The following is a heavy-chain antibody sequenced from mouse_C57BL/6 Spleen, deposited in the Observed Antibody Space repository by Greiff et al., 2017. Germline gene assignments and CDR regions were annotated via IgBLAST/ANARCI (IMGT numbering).Heavy chain of an antibody. D-gene: IGHD2-4*01. CDR3: ASRLYYYYDERLAY. CDR2: ICPSASET. J-gene: IGHJ3*01. Sequence: QVQLQQPGAELVRPGSSVKLSCKASGYTFTSYWMDWVQQRPGQGLEWIGNICPSASETHYNQKFKDKATLTVDKSSSTAYMQLSSLTSEDSAVYYGASRLYYYYDERLAYWGQGTLVTVSA. V-gene: IGHV1-61*01. CDR1: GYTFTSYW.